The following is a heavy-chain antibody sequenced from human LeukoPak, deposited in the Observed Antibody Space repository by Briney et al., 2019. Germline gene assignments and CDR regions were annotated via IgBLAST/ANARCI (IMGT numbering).Heavy chain of an antibody. V-gene: IGHV3-74*01. Sequence: PGGSLRLSCAASGFTFSSYWMHWVRQAPGKGLVWVSRINSDGSTTNYADSVKGRFTISRDNAKNTVYLQMNSLRAEDTAVYYCARMSPASYYDSQSRHFDYWGQGTLVTVSS. CDR3: ARMSPASYYDSQSRHFDY. CDR2: INSDGSTT. CDR1: GFTFSSYW. J-gene: IGHJ4*02. D-gene: IGHD3-22*01.